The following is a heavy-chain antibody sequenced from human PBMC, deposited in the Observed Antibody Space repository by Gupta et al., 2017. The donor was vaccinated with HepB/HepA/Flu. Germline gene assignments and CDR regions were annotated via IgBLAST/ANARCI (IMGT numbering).Heavy chain of an antibody. Sequence: EVQLLQSGGGLAQPGGSLRLSCAGSGFGFRNYAMNWVRQAPGKGLEWVSSISGSGGNTYYIAAVKGRFTVSRDNSKNTVYLQLDSLRAEDTAIYYCAKDLYDSSGYYLDHWGPGTLVTVAS. CDR1: GFGFRNYA. V-gene: IGHV3-23*01. CDR3: AKDLYDSSGYYLDH. CDR2: ISGSGGNT. J-gene: IGHJ4*02. D-gene: IGHD3-22*01.